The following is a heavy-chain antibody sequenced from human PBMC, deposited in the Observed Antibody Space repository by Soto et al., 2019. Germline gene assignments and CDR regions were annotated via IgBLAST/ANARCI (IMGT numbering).Heavy chain of an antibody. D-gene: IGHD1-26*01. CDR1: GFTFSSYS. V-gene: IGHV3-48*02. J-gene: IGHJ4*02. CDR3: GREGMGGLPPPFDY. Sequence: EVQLVESGGGLVQPGGSLRLSCAASGFTFSSYSMNWVRQAPGKGLEWVSYISSSSSTIYYADSVKGRFTISRDNAKNSLYLQRNGLRDEDTVVYYCGREGMGGLPPPFDYGAQGPLVTVPS. CDR2: ISSSSSTI.